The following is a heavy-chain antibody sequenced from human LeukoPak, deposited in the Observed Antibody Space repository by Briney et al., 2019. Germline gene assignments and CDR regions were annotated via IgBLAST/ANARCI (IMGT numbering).Heavy chain of an antibody. CDR1: GDSITSGSYY. CDR2: IFISGGT. CDR3: ARGLSRSDSGWYLDY. J-gene: IGHJ4*02. V-gene: IGHV4-61*02. Sequence: SQTLSLTCTVSGDSITSGSYYWSWIRQPAGKGLEWIGRIFISGGTNYNPSLRSRVTMSLDTSKNQFSLKLSSVTAADTAVYYCARGLSRSDSGWYLDYWGQGTLVTVSS. D-gene: IGHD6-19*01.